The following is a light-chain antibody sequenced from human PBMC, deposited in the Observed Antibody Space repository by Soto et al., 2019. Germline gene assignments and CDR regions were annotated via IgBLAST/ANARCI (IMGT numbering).Light chain of an antibody. CDR2: DAS. V-gene: IGKV1-5*01. Sequence: DIQMTQSPLSLSASVGDRVTITCRASQSISSSLNWYQKKPGKAPKLLIYDASSLESGVPSRFSGSGSGTELTLTISSLQPDDFATYYCQQYNSYPLTFGGGTKVDIK. CDR3: QQYNSYPLT. J-gene: IGKJ4*01. CDR1: QSISSS.